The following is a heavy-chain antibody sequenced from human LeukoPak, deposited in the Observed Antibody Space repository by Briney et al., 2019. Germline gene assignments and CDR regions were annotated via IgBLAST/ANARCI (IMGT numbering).Heavy chain of an antibody. J-gene: IGHJ4*02. CDR3: AREGRRGAAAGFFDY. D-gene: IGHD6-13*01. Sequence: GASVKVSCKASGGTFSSYAISWVRQAPGQGLEWMGRIIPILGIANYAQKFQGRVTITADKSTSTAYMELSSLRSEDTAVYYCAREGRRGAAAGFFDYWGQGTLVTVSS. CDR1: GGTFSSYA. V-gene: IGHV1-69*04. CDR2: IIPILGIA.